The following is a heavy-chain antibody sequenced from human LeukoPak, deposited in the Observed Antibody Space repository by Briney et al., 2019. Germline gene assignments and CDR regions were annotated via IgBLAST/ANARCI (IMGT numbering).Heavy chain of an antibody. CDR1: GFTFDDYA. Sequence: GGSLRLSCAASGFTFDDYAMHWVRHAPGKGLEWVSGISWNSGSIGYADSVKGRFTISRDNAKNTLYLKVNSLRAEHTALYYCAKITPFGGSFQFDYWGQGTLVTVSS. D-gene: IGHD3-16*01. J-gene: IGHJ4*02. CDR3: AKITPFGGSFQFDY. V-gene: IGHV3-9*01. CDR2: ISWNSGSI.